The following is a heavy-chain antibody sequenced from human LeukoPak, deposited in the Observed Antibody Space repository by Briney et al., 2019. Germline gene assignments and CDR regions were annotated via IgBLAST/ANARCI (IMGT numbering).Heavy chain of an antibody. V-gene: IGHV1-46*01. CDR3: AREGGGSPYFDY. D-gene: IGHD6-25*01. J-gene: IGHJ4*02. CDR1: GYTFTSYG. CDR2: INPSGGST. Sequence: ASVKVSCKASGYTFTSYGISWVRQAPGQGLEWMGIINPSGGSTSYAQKFQGRVTMTRDTSTSTVYMELSSLRSEDTAVYYCAREGGGSPYFDYWGQGTLVTVSS.